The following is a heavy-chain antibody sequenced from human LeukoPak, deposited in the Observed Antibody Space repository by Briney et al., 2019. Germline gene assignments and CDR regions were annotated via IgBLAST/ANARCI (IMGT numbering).Heavy chain of an antibody. J-gene: IGHJ4*02. V-gene: IGHV3-23*01. CDR2: ITGRGGNT. D-gene: IGHD6-25*01. CDR1: GFTFSSFP. CDR3: ARDRAAFDS. Sequence: GGSLRPSCAASGFTFSSFPMSWVRQAPGKGLQWVSGITGRGGNTYYADSVEGRFTISRDNSKNTLSLQMDSLRAEDTAIYYCARDRAAFDSWGQGTLVTVSS.